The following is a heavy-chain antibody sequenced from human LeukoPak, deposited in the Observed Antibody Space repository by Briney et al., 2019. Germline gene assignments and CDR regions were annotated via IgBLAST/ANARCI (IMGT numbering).Heavy chain of an antibody. J-gene: IGHJ4*02. Sequence: SETLSLTCAVYGGSFSGYYWSWIRQPPGKGLEWIGEINHSGSTNYNPSLKSRVTISVDTSKNQFSLKLSSVTAVDTAVYYCASSPAPNDYGFDYWGQGTLVTVSS. D-gene: IGHD4-17*01. CDR2: INHSGST. CDR3: ASSPAPNDYGFDY. V-gene: IGHV4-34*01. CDR1: GGSFSGYY.